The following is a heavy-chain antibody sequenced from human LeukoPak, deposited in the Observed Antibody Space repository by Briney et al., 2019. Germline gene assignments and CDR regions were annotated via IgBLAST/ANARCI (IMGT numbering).Heavy chain of an antibody. D-gene: IGHD3-10*01. CDR3: ARLSSRLYYYGSGTPSWDFDY. V-gene: IGHV1-69*13. J-gene: IGHJ4*02. Sequence: SVKVSCKASGGTFSSYAISWVRQAPGQGLEWMGGIIPIFGTANYAQKFQGRVTITADESTSTAYMELSSLRSEDTAVYYCARLSSRLYYYGSGTPSWDFDYWGQGTLVTVSS. CDR1: GGTFSSYA. CDR2: IIPIFGTA.